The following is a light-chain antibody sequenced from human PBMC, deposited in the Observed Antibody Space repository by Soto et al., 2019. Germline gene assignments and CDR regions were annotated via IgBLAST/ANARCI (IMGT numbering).Light chain of an antibody. Sequence: DIPLTQSPSTPSASVRDRVNLTCRASQTISSWLAWFQQRPGRAPKRLIYAASSLQSGVPSRFSGSGSGTEFTLTISSLQPEDFATYYCQQSYSIPPITFGQGTRLEI. CDR3: QQSYSIPPIT. CDR1: QTISSW. J-gene: IGKJ5*01. V-gene: IGKV1-5*01. CDR2: AAS.